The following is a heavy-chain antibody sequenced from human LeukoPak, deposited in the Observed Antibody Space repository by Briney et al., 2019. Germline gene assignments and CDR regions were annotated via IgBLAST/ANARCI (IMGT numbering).Heavy chain of an antibody. J-gene: IGHJ4*02. V-gene: IGHV4-4*07. CDR3: ARVVTFGALYYFDY. CDR2: IYTSGST. D-gene: IGHD3/OR15-3a*01. Sequence: SETLSLTXTVSGGSISSYYWSWIRQPAGKGVEWIGRIYTSGSTNDNPSLKSRVTMSVDTSKNQFSLKLSSVTAADTAVYYCARVVTFGALYYFDYWGQGTLVTVSS. CDR1: GGSISSYY.